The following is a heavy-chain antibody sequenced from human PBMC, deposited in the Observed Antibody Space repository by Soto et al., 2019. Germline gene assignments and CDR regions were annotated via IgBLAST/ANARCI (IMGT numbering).Heavy chain of an antibody. CDR1: GFTFRTYT. CDR2: IRGFSPYT. D-gene: IGHD3-10*01. J-gene: IGHJ6*02. CDR3: ARDRGYDAHDYYYNAMDV. Sequence: EVQLVESGGGLVKPGGSLRLSCISSGFTFRTYTMNWVRQAPGKGLRWAQGIRGFSPYTFYAESVKGRFTISRDNAKNSLYLQMNSLRAEDTAVYYCARDRGYDAHDYYYNAMDVWGQGTTVTVSS. V-gene: IGHV3-21*05.